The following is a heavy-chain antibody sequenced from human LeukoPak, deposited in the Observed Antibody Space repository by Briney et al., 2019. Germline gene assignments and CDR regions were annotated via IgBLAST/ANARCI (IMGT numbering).Heavy chain of an antibody. CDR1: GDPINSGSYY. V-gene: IGHV4-39*01. J-gene: IGHJ4*02. D-gene: IGHD2-8*01. Sequence: SETLSLTCTVSGDPINSGSYYWGWIRQPPGKGLEWFGSISHRGNTYYNPSLRSRVTISVDMSKNQLSLKLSSVTAADTAVYYCARLYEGKRPPDYWGQGTLVTVSS. CDR3: ARLYEGKRPPDY. CDR2: ISHRGNT.